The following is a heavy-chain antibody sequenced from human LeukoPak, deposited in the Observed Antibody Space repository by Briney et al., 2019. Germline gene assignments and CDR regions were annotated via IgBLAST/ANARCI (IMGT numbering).Heavy chain of an antibody. CDR2: ISGSGGAT. Sequence: GGSLRLSCAASGFTFSNYGMSWVRQAPGKGLEWVSTISGSGGATYNAGSVKGRFTTSRDNSNNTLYLQMNSLRAEDTAVYYCAKTEAPAAIRAGSDYWGQGTLVTVSS. V-gene: IGHV3-23*01. CDR3: AKTEAPAAIRAGSDY. J-gene: IGHJ4*02. CDR1: GFTFSNYG. D-gene: IGHD2-2*02.